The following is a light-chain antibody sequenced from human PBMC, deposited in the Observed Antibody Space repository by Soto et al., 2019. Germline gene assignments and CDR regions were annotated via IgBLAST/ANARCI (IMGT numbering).Light chain of an antibody. CDR2: GTS. Sequence: DTQMTQSPSTLSASVGDTVTITCRARQNINNWLAWYQQKPEKVPKLLIYGTSTLEDGVPSRFSGSRSGTEFTITINRLQPDDFATYYCQRYDGYFGQGTKLEIK. J-gene: IGKJ2*01. CDR1: QNINNW. V-gene: IGKV1-5*01. CDR3: QRYDGY.